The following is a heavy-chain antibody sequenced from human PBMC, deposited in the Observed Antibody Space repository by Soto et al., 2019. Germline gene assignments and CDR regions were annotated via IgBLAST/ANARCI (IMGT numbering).Heavy chain of an antibody. CDR3: ASRSATVLSLTY. CDR2: ISYDGSNK. D-gene: IGHD2-8*01. Sequence: GVSLRLSCAASGFTFSSYGMHWVRQAPGKGLKWVAVISYDGSNKYYADSVKGRFTISRDNPKNTLYLQMNSLRAEDTAVYYCASRSATVLSLTYWGPGTQVTVSS. CDR1: GFTFSSYG. J-gene: IGHJ4*02. V-gene: IGHV3-30*03.